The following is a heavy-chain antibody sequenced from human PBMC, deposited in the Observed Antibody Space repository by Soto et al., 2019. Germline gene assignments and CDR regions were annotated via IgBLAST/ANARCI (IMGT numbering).Heavy chain of an antibody. Sequence: GGSLRLSCAASGFIFSDYGIHWVRQAPGKGLEWVAVIWYDGSRKYYADSVKGRFTISRDNSKNTVYLQMNSLSIEDTAEYYCARSYDGSYWFLGYWGQGTLVTVSS. J-gene: IGHJ4*02. CDR3: ARSYDGSYWFLGY. V-gene: IGHV3-33*01. CDR2: IWYDGSRK. D-gene: IGHD1-26*01. CDR1: GFIFSDYG.